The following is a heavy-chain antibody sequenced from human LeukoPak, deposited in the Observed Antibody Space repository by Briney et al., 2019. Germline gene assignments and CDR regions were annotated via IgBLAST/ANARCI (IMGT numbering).Heavy chain of an antibody. J-gene: IGHJ6*03. D-gene: IGHD2-21*02. Sequence: ASVTVSCTASGYTFTSYDINWVRQATGQGLEWMGWMNPNSGNTGYAQKFQGRVTMTRNTSISTAYMELSSLRSEDTAVYYCARGGDVGYYYYMDVWGKGPTVTVSS. V-gene: IGHV1-8*01. CDR3: ARGGDVGYYYYMDV. CDR2: MNPNSGNT. CDR1: GYTFTSYD.